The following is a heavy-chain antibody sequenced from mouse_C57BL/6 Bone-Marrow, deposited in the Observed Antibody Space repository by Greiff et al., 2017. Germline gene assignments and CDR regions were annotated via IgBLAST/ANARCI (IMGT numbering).Heavy chain of an antibody. CDR3: ARYGYDVGFAY. J-gene: IGHJ3*01. D-gene: IGHD2-2*01. CDR1: GYTFTDYN. CDR2: INPNNGGT. V-gene: IGHV1-18*01. Sequence: EVQLQESVPELVKPGASVKIPCKASGYTFTDYNMDWVKQSHGKSLEWIGDINPNNGGTIYNQQFTGKATLTVDKSSSTAYMELRSLTSEDTAVYYCARYGYDVGFAYWGQGTLVTVSA.